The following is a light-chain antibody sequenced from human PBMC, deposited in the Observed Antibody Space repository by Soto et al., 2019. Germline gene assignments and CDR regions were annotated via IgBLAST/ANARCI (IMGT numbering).Light chain of an antibody. CDR3: SSYTSTSNYV. CDR1: SSDVGGYDY. Sequence: QSVLTQPASVSGSPGQSITISCTGTSSDVGGYDYVSWYQQHPDKAPKFMIYEVTNRPSGVSHRFSGSKSGNTASLTISGLQAEDEADYYCSSYTSTSNYVFGTGTKVTVL. V-gene: IGLV2-14*01. J-gene: IGLJ1*01. CDR2: EVT.